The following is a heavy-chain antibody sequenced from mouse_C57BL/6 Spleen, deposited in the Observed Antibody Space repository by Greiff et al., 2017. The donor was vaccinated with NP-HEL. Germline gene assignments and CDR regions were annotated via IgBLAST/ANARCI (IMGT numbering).Heavy chain of an antibody. CDR1: GYTFTSYW. CDR2: IDPSDSYT. Sequence: QVQLQQPGAELVKPGASVKLSCKASGYTFTSYWMQWVKQRPGQGLEWIGEIDPSDSYTNYNQKLKGKATLTVDTSSSTAYMQLSSLTSEDSAVYYCARYYYGSSSWFAYWGQGTLVTVSA. J-gene: IGHJ3*01. CDR3: ARYYYGSSSWFAY. V-gene: IGHV1-50*01. D-gene: IGHD1-1*01.